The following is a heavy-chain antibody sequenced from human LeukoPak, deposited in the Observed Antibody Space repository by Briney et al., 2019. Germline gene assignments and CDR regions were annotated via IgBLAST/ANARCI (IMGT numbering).Heavy chain of an antibody. CDR1: GFTFSRYW. CDR2: IKEDGSEK. V-gene: IGHV3-7*03. CDR3: ARVSSTGYAVSSGLYY. Sequence: PGGSLRLSCAAAGFTFSRYWMSWVRQATGKGLECVAKIKEDGSEKHYVDSVKGRFTISRDNAKNSLYLQMNSLRAEDTAVYFCARVSSTGYAVSSGLYYWGQGALVTVSS. J-gene: IGHJ4*02. D-gene: IGHD3-22*01.